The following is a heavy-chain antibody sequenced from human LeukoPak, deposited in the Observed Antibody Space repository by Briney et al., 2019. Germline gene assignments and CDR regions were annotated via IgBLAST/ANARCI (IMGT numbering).Heavy chain of an antibody. Sequence: GASVKVSCKASGYTFTSYGISWVRQAPGQGLEWMGWINPNSGGTNYAQKFQGRVTMTRDTSISTAYMELSRLRSDDTAVYYCARDYKDQLLSRYYYGMDVWGQGTTVTVSS. J-gene: IGHJ6*02. CDR3: ARDYKDQLLSRYYYGMDV. CDR2: INPNSGGT. V-gene: IGHV1-2*02. CDR1: GYTFTSYG. D-gene: IGHD2-2*01.